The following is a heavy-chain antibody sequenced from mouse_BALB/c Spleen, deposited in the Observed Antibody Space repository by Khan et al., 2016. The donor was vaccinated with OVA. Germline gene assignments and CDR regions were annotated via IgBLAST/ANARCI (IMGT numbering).Heavy chain of an antibody. CDR3: ARSGYDYFAY. D-gene: IGHD2-14*01. Sequence: QVQLQQSGAELVRPGSSVKISCKASGYAFSSYWMNWVKQRPGQGLEWIGQIYPGDGDTKYKGKFKGKVTLTADKSSSKAYMQPSSITSEDSAVYFCARSGYDYFAYWGQGTLVTVSA. CDR2: IYPGDGDT. CDR1: GYAFSSYW. V-gene: IGHV1-80*01. J-gene: IGHJ3*01.